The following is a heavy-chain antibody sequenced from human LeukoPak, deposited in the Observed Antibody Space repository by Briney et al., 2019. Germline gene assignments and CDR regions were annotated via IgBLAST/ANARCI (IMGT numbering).Heavy chain of an antibody. CDR3: ARDYPKEWSGYYKMGGIDY. CDR2: IKQDGSEK. V-gene: IGHV3-7*01. D-gene: IGHD3-3*01. J-gene: IGHJ4*02. CDR1: GFTVSSNY. Sequence: GGSLRLSCAASGFTVSSNYMGWVRQAPGKGLEWVANIKQDGSEKYYVDSVKGRFTISRDNAKNSLYLQINSLRAEDTAVYYCARDYPKEWSGYYKMGGIDYWGQGTLVTVSS.